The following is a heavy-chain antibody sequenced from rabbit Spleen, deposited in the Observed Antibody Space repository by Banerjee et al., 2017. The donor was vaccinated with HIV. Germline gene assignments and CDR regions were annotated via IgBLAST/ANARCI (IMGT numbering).Heavy chain of an antibody. D-gene: IGHD6-1*01. Sequence: QSLEESGGDLVKPGASLTLTCIASGVSFSGDSYMCWVRQAPGKGLEWIACVNSYTGRPVYASWTKGPFTISKTASTTVTLRMTRLTAADTATYFCARENYNSYGLWGQGTLVTVS. J-gene: IGHJ4*01. CDR3: ARENYNSYGL. CDR1: GVSFSGDSY. V-gene: IGHV1S40*01. CDR2: VNSYTGRP.